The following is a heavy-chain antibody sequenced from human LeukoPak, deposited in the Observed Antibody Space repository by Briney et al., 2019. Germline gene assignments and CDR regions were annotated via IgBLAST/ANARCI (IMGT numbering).Heavy chain of an antibody. D-gene: IGHD2-2*01. CDR3: ARVDCSSTSRIYCPYGDFDY. Sequence: GGSLRLSCAASGFTFSSYSMNWVRQAPGKGLEWVAVISYDGSNKYYADSVKGRFTISRDNSKNTLYLQMNSLRAEDTAVYYCARVDCSSTSRIYCPYGDFDYWGQGTQVTVSS. J-gene: IGHJ4*02. CDR2: ISYDGSNK. V-gene: IGHV3-30*03. CDR1: GFTFSSYS.